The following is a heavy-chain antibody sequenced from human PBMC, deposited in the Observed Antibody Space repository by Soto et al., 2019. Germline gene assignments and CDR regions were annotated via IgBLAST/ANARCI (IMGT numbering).Heavy chain of an antibody. V-gene: IGHV4-59*12. CDR2: IYYSGST. CDR1: GGSISSYY. CDR3: SRGYGAQWPTSDY. D-gene: IGHD4-17*01. Sequence: PSETLPLTCTVSGGSISSYYWSWIRQPPGKGLEWIGYIYYSGSTNYNPSLKSRVTISVDTSKNQFSLRLRSATAADTAVYYCSRGYGAQWPTSDYWGQGTLVTVSS. J-gene: IGHJ4*02.